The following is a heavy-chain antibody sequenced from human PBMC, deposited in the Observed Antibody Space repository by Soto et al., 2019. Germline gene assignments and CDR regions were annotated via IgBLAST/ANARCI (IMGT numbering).Heavy chain of an antibody. CDR1: GGSISSGGYY. D-gene: IGHD3-22*01. V-gene: IGHV4-31*03. Sequence: PSETLSLTCTVSGGSISSGGYYWSGIRQHTGKGLQWIGYIYYSGSTYYNPSLKSRVTISVDTSKNQFSLKLSSVTAADTAVYYCASGGITMIVEPQQTIKDHWFDPWGQGSLVTVSS. CDR2: IYYSGST. CDR3: ASGGITMIVEPQQTIKDHWFDP. J-gene: IGHJ5*02.